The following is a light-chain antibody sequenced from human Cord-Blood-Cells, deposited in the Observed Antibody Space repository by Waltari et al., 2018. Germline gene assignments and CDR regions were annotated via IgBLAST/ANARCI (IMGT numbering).Light chain of an antibody. CDR3: QQYDNLPYS. CDR2: DAS. CDR1: QDISNY. J-gene: IGKJ2*03. Sequence: DIQMTQSPSSLYASVGDRVTITCQASQDISNYLNWYQQKPGKAPKLLIYDASNLETGVPSRFSGSGSGTYFTFTISSLQPEDIATYYCQQYDNLPYSFGQGTKLEIK. V-gene: IGKV1-33*01.